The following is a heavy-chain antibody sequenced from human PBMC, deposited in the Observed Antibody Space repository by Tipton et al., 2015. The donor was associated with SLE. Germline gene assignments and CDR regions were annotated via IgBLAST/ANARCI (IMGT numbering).Heavy chain of an antibody. CDR3: ASGFDY. V-gene: IGHV3-7*03. Sequence: SLRLSCAASEFTFSSYWMTWVRQAPGKGLEWVASIKQDGSEIRYVDSVKGRFTISRDNAKNKLFLQMNSLRVEDTAVYYCASGFDYWGQGTLVTVSS. J-gene: IGHJ4*02. CDR2: IKQDGSEI. CDR1: EFTFSSYW.